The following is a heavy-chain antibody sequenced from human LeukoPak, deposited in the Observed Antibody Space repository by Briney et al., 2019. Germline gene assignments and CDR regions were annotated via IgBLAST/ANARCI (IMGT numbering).Heavy chain of an antibody. J-gene: IGHJ4*02. V-gene: IGHV3-9*03. Sequence: GGSLRLSCVASGFTFDDYAMHWVRQAPGKGLEWVSTISWNSGSIGYADSVKGRFTISRDNAKNSLYLQMNSLRAEDMALYYCAKDKSFSGGETGPFDYWGQGTLVTVSS. CDR1: GFTFDDYA. CDR2: ISWNSGSI. D-gene: IGHD2-15*01. CDR3: AKDKSFSGGETGPFDY.